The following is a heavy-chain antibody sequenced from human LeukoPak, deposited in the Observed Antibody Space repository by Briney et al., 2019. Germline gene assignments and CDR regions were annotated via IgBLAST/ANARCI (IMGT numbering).Heavy chain of an antibody. CDR1: GGSISSYY. CDR2: IYSSGSA. CDR3: AAGVNSGLRGIDS. Sequence: PSETLSLTCTVSGGSISSYYWTWIRQPTGKRLEWIGRIYSSGSANSNPSLESRVTLSVDASKNQFSLNLGPVTAADTAVYYCAAGVNSGLRGIDSWGRGMLVTVSS. V-gene: IGHV4-4*07. J-gene: IGHJ4*02. D-gene: IGHD4-23*01.